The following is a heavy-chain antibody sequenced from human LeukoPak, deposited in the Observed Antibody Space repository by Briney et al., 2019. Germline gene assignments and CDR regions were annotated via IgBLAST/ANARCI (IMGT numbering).Heavy chain of an antibody. Sequence: PSETLSLTCAVYGGSFSGYYWSWIRQPPGKGLEWIGEINYSGSTNYNPSLKSRVTISVDTSKNQFSLKLSSVTAADTAVYYCARQSPGYSSSWYGGDFDYWGQGTLVTVSS. V-gene: IGHV4-34*01. CDR2: INYSGST. J-gene: IGHJ4*02. D-gene: IGHD6-13*01. CDR3: ARQSPGYSSSWYGGDFDY. CDR1: GGSFSGYY.